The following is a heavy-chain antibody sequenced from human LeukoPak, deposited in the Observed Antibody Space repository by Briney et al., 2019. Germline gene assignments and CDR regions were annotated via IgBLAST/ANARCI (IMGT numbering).Heavy chain of an antibody. CDR1: GGSFSGYY. Sequence: SETLSLTCAVYGGSFSGYYWSWIRQPPGKGPEWIGEINHSGSTNYNPSLKSRVTISVDTSKNQFSLKLSSVTAADTAVYYCARGPYCSSTSCYSYYYYYMDVWGKGTTVTVSS. CDR2: INHSGST. V-gene: IGHV4-34*01. J-gene: IGHJ6*03. CDR3: ARGPYCSSTSCYSYYYYYMDV. D-gene: IGHD2-2*02.